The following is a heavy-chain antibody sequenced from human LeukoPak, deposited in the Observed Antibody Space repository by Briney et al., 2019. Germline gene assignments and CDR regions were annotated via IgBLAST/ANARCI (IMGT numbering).Heavy chain of an antibody. D-gene: IGHD6-13*01. CDR1: GFTFSSYG. CDR2: ISFDGSDE. V-gene: IGHV3-30*18. CDR3: AKDRSSSWAFDY. J-gene: IGHJ4*02. Sequence: GGSLRLSCAPSGFTFSSYGMHWVRQAPGKGLGWVAAISFDGSDENYADSVKGRFTISRDDSKNTLYLQMNSLRAEDTAVYYCAKDRSSSWAFDYWGQGTLVTVSS.